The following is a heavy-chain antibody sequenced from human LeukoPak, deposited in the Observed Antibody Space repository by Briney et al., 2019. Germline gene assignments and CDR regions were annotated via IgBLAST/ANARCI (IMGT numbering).Heavy chain of an antibody. CDR3: ARDSGDYVWGSYRHDAFDI. Sequence: GGSLRLSCAASGFTFSSYWMSWVRQAPGKGLEWVANIKQDGSEKYYVDSVKGRFTISRDSAKNSLSLQMNSLRAEDTAVYYCARDSGDYVWGSYRHDAFDIWGQGTMVTVSS. CDR2: IKQDGSEK. CDR1: GFTFSSYW. V-gene: IGHV3-7*01. D-gene: IGHD3-16*02. J-gene: IGHJ3*02.